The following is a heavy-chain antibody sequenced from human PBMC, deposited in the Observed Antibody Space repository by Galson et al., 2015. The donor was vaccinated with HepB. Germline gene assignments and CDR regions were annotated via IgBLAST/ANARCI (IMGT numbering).Heavy chain of an antibody. CDR2: ISFDGNNK. CDR3: ARRKELWGSHDAFDI. V-gene: IGHV3-30-3*01. J-gene: IGHJ3*02. CDR1: GFSFNIYA. D-gene: IGHD5-18*01. Sequence: SLRLSCAASGFSFNIYAMHWVRQAPGKGLEWVAVISFDGNNKYYADSVKGRFTISRDNSKNTLYLQMNSLRAEDTAVYYCARRKELWGSHDAFDIWGQGTMVTVSS.